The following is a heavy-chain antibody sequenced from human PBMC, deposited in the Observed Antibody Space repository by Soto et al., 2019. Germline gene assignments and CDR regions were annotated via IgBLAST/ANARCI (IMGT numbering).Heavy chain of an antibody. CDR3: AKEPINVPGEYSLFDP. J-gene: IGHJ5*02. CDR1: GFTFSSYA. Sequence: EVQLLESGGGLVRPGGSLRLSCAASGFTFSSYAMSWVRQAPGKGLEWVSSMSGSGGRTYYADSVKGRFTISRDNCKNTVYLQMNSLRAEDTAVYYCAKEPINVPGEYSLFDPWGQGTLVTVSS. D-gene: IGHD4-17*01. V-gene: IGHV3-23*01. CDR2: MSGSGGRT.